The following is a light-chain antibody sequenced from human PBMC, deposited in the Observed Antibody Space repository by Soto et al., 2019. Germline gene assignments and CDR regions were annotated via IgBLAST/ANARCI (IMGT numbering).Light chain of an antibody. J-gene: IGKJ5*01. CDR2: HAS. Sequence: VMPQFPATLSVSPGERATFSCRASQSVTLYLAWYQQKHGQAPRLLIYHASTRATGVPARFSGSGSGTEFTLTISTVQSDDFAVCFGQHDYTWPPCFGHGTRLVI. V-gene: IGKV3-15*01. CDR1: QSVTLY. CDR3: QHDYTWPPC.